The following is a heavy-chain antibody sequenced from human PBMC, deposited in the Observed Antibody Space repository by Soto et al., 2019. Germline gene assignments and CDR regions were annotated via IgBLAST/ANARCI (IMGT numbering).Heavy chain of an antibody. D-gene: IGHD4-4*01. J-gene: IGHJ6*02. V-gene: IGHV5-10-1*01. CDR3: AREWTTVTTDWGYYYYGMDV. Sequence: PGESLKIACKGSGYIFSSYWISCVLQMPVKGLEWMGRIDPSDSYTNYSPSFQGHVTISADKSISTAYLQWSSLKASDTAMYYCAREWTTVTTDWGYYYYGMDVWGQGTTVTVSS. CDR2: IDPSDSYT. CDR1: GYIFSSYW.